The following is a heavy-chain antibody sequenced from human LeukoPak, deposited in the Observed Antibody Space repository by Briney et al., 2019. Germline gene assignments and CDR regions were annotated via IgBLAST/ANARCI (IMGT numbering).Heavy chain of an antibody. V-gene: IGHV3-7*03. J-gene: IGHJ4*02. CDR3: ARAPYCIGGSCRFDY. CDR1: GFTSSSYW. CDR2: IKQDGSEK. Sequence: GGSLRLSCAVSGFTSSSYWMSWVRQAPGKGLEWVANIKQDGSEKYYVDSVKGRFTISRDNAKNSLYLQVNSLRAEDMAVYYCARAPYCIGGSCRFDYWGQGTLVTVSS. D-gene: IGHD2-15*01.